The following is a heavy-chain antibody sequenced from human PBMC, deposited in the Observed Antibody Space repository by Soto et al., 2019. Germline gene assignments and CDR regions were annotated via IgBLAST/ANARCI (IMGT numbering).Heavy chain of an antibody. V-gene: IGHV1-18*04. Sequence: ASVKVSCKASGYTFTGYYMHWVRQAPGQGLEWMGWISAYNGNTNYAQKLQGRVTMTTDTSTSTAYMELRSLRSDDTAVYYCAIAAAGTVADDAFDIWGQGTMVTVSS. CDR1: GYTFTGYY. D-gene: IGHD6-13*01. J-gene: IGHJ3*02. CDR2: ISAYNGNT. CDR3: AIAAAGTVADDAFDI.